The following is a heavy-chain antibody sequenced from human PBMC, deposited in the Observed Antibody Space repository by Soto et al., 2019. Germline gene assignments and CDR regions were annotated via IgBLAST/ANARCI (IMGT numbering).Heavy chain of an antibody. Sequence: EVPLVESGGGLVQRGGSARLSCAASGFTLSIYSMNWVRQAPRKGLEWVSYISGNGNSIYYADSVKGRFTISRDNAKTSLYLQMNSLRDEDTAVYYCARGFDLQYGMDVWGQGTTVTVSS. D-gene: IGHD3-10*01. CDR3: ARGFDLQYGMDV. J-gene: IGHJ6*02. V-gene: IGHV3-48*02. CDR1: GFTLSIYS. CDR2: ISGNGNSI.